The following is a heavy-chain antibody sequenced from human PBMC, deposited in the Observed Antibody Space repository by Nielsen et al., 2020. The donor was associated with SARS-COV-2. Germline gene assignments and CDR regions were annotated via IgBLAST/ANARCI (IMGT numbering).Heavy chain of an antibody. CDR3: AGDYRRNYYYGMDV. Sequence: SETLSLTCTVSADSISIGGYYGIGIRQHPGNGLEWIGYIYYSGSTYYNPSLMSRVTISVGTSKNQFSLKLSSVTAADTAVYYCAGDYRRNYYYGMDVWGQGTTVTVSS. CDR2: IYYSGST. J-gene: IGHJ6*02. V-gene: IGHV4-31*03. D-gene: IGHD4-11*01. CDR1: ADSISIGGYY.